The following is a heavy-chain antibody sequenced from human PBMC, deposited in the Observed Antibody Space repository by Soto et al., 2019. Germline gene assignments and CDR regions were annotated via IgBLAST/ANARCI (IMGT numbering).Heavy chain of an antibody. J-gene: IGHJ6*02. Sequence: QVQLVQSGAEVKKPGASVKVSCKASGYTFTRSGISWVRQAPGQGPEWMGGISSYNGDTNYAQTFQGRVTMTTDTHTSTAYMELRSLRSDDTAVYYCAREGVAPYYYYGMDVWGQGTPVTVSS. CDR2: ISSYNGDT. CDR3: AREGVAPYYYYGMDV. D-gene: IGHD5-12*01. V-gene: IGHV1-18*01. CDR1: GYTFTRSG.